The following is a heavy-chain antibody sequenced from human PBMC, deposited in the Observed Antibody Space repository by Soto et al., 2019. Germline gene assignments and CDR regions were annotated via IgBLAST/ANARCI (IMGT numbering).Heavy chain of an antibody. D-gene: IGHD3-3*01. J-gene: IGHJ6*03. CDR2: IIPIFGTA. V-gene: IGHV1-69*13. CDR1: GGTFSSYA. CDR3: ARKEVGRGLRFLEWTKKNPYYYYYMDV. Sequence: ASVKVSCKASGGTFSSYAISWVRQAPGQGLEWMGGIIPIFGTANYAQKFQGRVTMTADDSTSTAYMELSSLRSEDTAVYYCARKEVGRGLRFLEWTKKNPYYYYYMDVWGKGTTVTVSS.